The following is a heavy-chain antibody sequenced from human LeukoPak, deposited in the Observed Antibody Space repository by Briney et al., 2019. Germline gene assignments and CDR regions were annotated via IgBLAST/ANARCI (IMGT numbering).Heavy chain of an antibody. J-gene: IGHJ4*02. V-gene: IGHV6-1*01. D-gene: IGHD5-18*01. CDR2: TYYRSQWYN. CDR3: ARGQYTAFDQ. CDR1: GDSVSSNSGA. Sequence: SQTLSLTCAISGDSVSSNSGAWNWIRQSPSRGLEWLGRTYYRSQWYNYYAVSVKSRITINPDTSKNKFSLQLNSVTPEDTAVYYCARGQYTAFDQWGQGTLVTVSS.